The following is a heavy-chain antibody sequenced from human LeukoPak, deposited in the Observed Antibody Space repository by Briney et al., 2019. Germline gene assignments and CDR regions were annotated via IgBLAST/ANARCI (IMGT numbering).Heavy chain of an antibody. CDR2: INPSGGST. J-gene: IGHJ4*02. CDR1: GYTFTSYY. CDR3: ASSPLSGMVRGVKGFDY. V-gene: IGHV1-46*01. Sequence: GASVKVSCKASGYTFTSYYMHWVRQAPGQGLEWMGIINPSGGSTSYAQKFQGRVTITADKSTSTAYMELSSLRSEDTAVYYCASSPLSGMVRGVKGFDYWGQGTLVTVSS. D-gene: IGHD3-10*01.